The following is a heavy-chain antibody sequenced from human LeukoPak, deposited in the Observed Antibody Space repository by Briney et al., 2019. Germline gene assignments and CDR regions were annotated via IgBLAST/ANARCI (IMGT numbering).Heavy chain of an antibody. J-gene: IGHJ4*02. V-gene: IGHV4-59*01. CDR1: GGSISSYY. Sequence: NPSETLSLTCTVSGGSISSYYWSWIRQPPGKGLEWVGYIYYSGSTNYNPSLKRRVTISVNTSKKQFSLKVSSVTAADTAVYYCASQTDGYNSLFDYWGQGTLVTVSS. CDR2: IYYSGST. D-gene: IGHD5-24*01. CDR3: ASQTDGYNSLFDY.